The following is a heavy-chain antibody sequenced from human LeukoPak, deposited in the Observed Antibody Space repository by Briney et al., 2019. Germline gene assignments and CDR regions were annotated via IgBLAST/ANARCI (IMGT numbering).Heavy chain of an antibody. CDR1: GFTFSSYE. D-gene: IGHD5-12*01. V-gene: IGHV3-48*02. J-gene: IGHJ5*02. Sequence: GGSLRLSCAGSGFTFSSYELNWFRQAPGKGLEWVSYIGSSGTTINYADSVKGRFTISRDNAKNSLYLQMNSLRDEDTAVYYCARNVRRLRFVSVPWGQGIPVTVSS. CDR3: ARNVRRLRFVSVP. CDR2: IGSSGTTI.